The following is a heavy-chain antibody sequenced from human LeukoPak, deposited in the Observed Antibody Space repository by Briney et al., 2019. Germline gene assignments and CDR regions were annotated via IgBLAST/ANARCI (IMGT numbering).Heavy chain of an antibody. CDR1: GYTFTSYY. J-gene: IGHJ4*02. CDR3: RIAAAGTEGLDY. Sequence: ASVKVSCKASGYTFTSYYMHWVRQAPGQGLEWMGIINPSGGSTSYAQKFQGRVTMTRDTSTSTVYMELSSLRSEDTAVYYCRIAAAGTEGLDYWGQGTLVTVSS. CDR2: INPSGGST. V-gene: IGHV1-46*01. D-gene: IGHD6-13*01.